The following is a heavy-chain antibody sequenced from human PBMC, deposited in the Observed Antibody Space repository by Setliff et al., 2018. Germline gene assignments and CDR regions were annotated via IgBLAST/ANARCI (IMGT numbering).Heavy chain of an antibody. Sequence: GGSLRLSCAASGFTFSNYRMHWVRQAPGKGLEWVAVIWHDGNTTYYADSVKGRFTISRDNSKNTLYLQMNSLRPEDTAVYYCARTCSGSGCYAGLESWGQGTPVTVSS. CDR3: ARTCSGSGCYAGLES. CDR1: GFTFSNYR. D-gene: IGHD2-15*01. J-gene: IGHJ4*02. V-gene: IGHV3-33*08. CDR2: IWHDGNTT.